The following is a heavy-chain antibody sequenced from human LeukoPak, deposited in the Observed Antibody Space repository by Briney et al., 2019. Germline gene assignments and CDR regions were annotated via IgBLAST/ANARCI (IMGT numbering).Heavy chain of an antibody. Sequence: GASVKVSCKASGYTITTYAITWVRQAPGQGLEWMGWIRANNGNTNYAQKLQGRVTMTTDTSTSTAYMELRSLRSDDTAVYYCAELGITMIGGVWGKGTTVTISS. CDR1: GYTITTYA. CDR2: IRANNGNT. D-gene: IGHD3-10*02. V-gene: IGHV1-18*01. CDR3: AELGITMIGGV. J-gene: IGHJ6*04.